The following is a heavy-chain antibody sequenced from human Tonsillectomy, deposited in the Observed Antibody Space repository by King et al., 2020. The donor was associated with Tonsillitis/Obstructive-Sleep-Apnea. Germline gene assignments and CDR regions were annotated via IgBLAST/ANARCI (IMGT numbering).Heavy chain of an antibody. CDR2: INHSGST. D-gene: IGHD3-16*02. V-gene: IGHV4-34*01. Sequence: VQLQQWGAGLLKPSETLSLTCAVYGGSFSGYYWSWIRQPPGKGLEWIGEINHSGSTNYNPPLKSRVTISVDTSKNQFSLKLSSVTAADTAVYYCARGLLETTFGGVIAAKTSYYFDYWGQGTLVTVSS. CDR3: ARGLLETTFGGVIAAKTSYYFDY. J-gene: IGHJ4*02. CDR1: GGSFSGYY.